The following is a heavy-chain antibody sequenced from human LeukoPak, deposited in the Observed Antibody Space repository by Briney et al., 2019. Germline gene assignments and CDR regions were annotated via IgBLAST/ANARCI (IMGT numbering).Heavy chain of an antibody. J-gene: IGHJ5*02. CDR2: IKEDGSQI. CDR1: GFPFRTYW. V-gene: IGHV3-7*01. CDR3: ARGSSANWFDP. D-gene: IGHD6-19*01. Sequence: GGSLRLSCEASGFPFRTYWMSWVRQAPGKRPEWVANIKEDGSQIEYLDSVRGRFTIYGDNAKNSLYLQMKTLRVEDTAVYYCARGSSANWFDPWGQGTLVSVSS.